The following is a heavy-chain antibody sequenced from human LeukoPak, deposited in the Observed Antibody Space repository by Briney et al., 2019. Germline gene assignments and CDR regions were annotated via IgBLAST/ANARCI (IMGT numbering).Heavy chain of an antibody. D-gene: IGHD3-22*01. J-gene: IGHJ4*02. CDR3: ARVYYASSQIDY. CDR1: GGSISSSSYC. CDR2: IYYSGST. V-gene: IGHV4-39*01. Sequence: SETLSLTCAVSGGSISSSSYCWGWIHQPPGKGLEWIGGIYYSGSTYYNPSLKSRVTISVDTSKNQFSLKLSSVTAADTAVYHCARVYYASSQIDYWGQGTLVTVSS.